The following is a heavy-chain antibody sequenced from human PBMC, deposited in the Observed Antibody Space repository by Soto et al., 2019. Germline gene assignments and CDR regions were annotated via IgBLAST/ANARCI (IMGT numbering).Heavy chain of an antibody. Sequence: QVQLVQSGAEVKKPGASVKVSCTASGYTVNTYNMYWVLQAPGQGLEWMGVINPSIGSTNYAQKFQGRVIMTRDTSTSTVYMALSTLRSDDTAVYYCARLYSGSRLYYWGQGTLVTVSS. CDR3: ARLYSGSRLYY. V-gene: IGHV1-46*02. CDR1: GYTVNTYN. CDR2: INPSIGST. J-gene: IGHJ4*02. D-gene: IGHD1-26*01.